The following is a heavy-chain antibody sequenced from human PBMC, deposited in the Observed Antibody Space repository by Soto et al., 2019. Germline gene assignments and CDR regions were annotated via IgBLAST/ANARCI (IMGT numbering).Heavy chain of an antibody. V-gene: IGHV3-30*03. D-gene: IGHD6-13*01. CDR3: ARLVISGAGTFDY. CDR2: ISYDGINK. J-gene: IGHJ4*02. Sequence: GGCLRLSCAAAGFTFSSYGMHWVRQAPGKGLEWVAVISYDGINKYYADSVRGRFTISRDNSKHTLYLQMNSLRAEDTAVYYCARLVISGAGTFDYWGQGTLVTVSS. CDR1: GFTFSSYG.